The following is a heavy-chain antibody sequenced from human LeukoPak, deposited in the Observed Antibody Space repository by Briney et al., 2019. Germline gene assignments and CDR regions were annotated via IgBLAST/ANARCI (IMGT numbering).Heavy chain of an antibody. CDR3: ARAAYYRFDY. CDR2: INSDGSTI. CDR1: GFTFSSYA. D-gene: IGHD1-26*01. Sequence: PGGSLRLSCAASGFTFSSYAMSWVRQAPGKGLEWVARINSDGSTINHADSVRGRFTISRDNAENTLYLQMGSLRAEDTAIYFCARAAYYRFDYWGQGTLVTVSS. V-gene: IGHV3-74*01. J-gene: IGHJ4*02.